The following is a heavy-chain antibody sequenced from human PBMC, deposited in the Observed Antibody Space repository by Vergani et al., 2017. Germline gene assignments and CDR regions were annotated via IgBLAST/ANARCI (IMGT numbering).Heavy chain of an antibody. Sequence: QVQLVQSGAEVKKPGASVKVSCKASGYTFFNFGISWVRQAPGQGLEWMGWISAYNGNTNYAQKLQGRVTMTTDTSTSTAYMELRSLRSDDTAVYYCARDLTDCSSTSCPWGYIDLWGRGTLVTVSS. V-gene: IGHV1-18*01. CDR3: ARDLTDCSSTSCPWGYIDL. CDR2: ISAYNGNT. D-gene: IGHD2-2*01. CDR1: GYTFFNFG. J-gene: IGHJ2*01.